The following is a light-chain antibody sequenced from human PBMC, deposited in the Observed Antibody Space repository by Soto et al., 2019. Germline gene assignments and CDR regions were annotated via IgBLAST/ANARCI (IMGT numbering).Light chain of an antibody. V-gene: IGKV1-5*03. CDR3: QRYKRYPLA. J-gene: IGKJ3*01. Sequence: DIQMTQSPSTLSASIGHRDIITCRASQSISTRLAWYQQKPGQAPKVLISRASTLESGVPSRFSGSGAGTEFPLTSSSLQPDDFATCYCQRYKRYPLAFGRGAKVDI. CDR1: QSISTR. CDR2: RAS.